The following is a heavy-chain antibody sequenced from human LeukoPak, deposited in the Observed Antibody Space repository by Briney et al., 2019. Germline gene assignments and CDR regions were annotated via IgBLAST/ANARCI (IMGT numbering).Heavy chain of an antibody. CDR1: GYTFTSYY. D-gene: IGHD1-1*01. J-gene: IGHJ4*02. CDR2: FDPEDGET. CDR3: LTVLYGRPWNPVGGGGL. V-gene: IGHV1-24*01. Sequence: ASVKVSCKASGYTFTSYYMHWVRQAPGKGLEWMGGFDPEDGETIYAQKYQGRVTLTEDTSTDTSYLELSSLTSEDTAVYYCLTVLYGRPWNPVGGGGLWGQGTLVTVSS.